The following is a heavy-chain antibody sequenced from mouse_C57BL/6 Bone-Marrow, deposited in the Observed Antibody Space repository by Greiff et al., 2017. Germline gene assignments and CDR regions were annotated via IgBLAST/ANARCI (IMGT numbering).Heavy chain of an antibody. CDR2: IHPNSGST. CDR3: AREMGLRRLAWFAY. J-gene: IGHJ3*01. CDR1: GYTFTSYW. D-gene: IGHD2-4*01. V-gene: IGHV1-64*01. Sequence: QVQLQQPGAELVKPGASVKLSCKASGYTFTSYWMHWVKQRPGQGLEWIGMIHPNSGSTNYNEKFKSKATLTVDKSSSTAYMQLSSLTSEDSAVYYCAREMGLRRLAWFAYWGQGTLVTVSA.